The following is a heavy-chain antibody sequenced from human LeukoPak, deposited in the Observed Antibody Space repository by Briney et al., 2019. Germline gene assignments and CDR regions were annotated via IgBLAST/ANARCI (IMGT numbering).Heavy chain of an antibody. J-gene: IGHJ4*02. CDR1: GFSVSSKD. Sequence: GGSLRLSCAASGFSVSSKDMIWVGQAQGKGLEWVSLIYNNGNRHYADSVKGRFTISRYNSKNTLYLQMNSLRAEDTAVYYCARLAGHHLAYGGQGTLVTVSS. CDR3: ARLAGHHLAY. CDR2: IYNNGNR. D-gene: IGHD3-3*02. V-gene: IGHV3-53*01.